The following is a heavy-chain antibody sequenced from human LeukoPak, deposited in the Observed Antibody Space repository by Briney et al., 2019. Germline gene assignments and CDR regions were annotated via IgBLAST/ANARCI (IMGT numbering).Heavy chain of an antibody. J-gene: IGHJ4*02. V-gene: IGHV4-39*07. CDR3: ARDGWESGDY. CDR1: GGSISGSNYY. D-gene: IGHD1-26*01. Sequence: SETLSLTCIVSGGSISGSNYYWGWIRQAPGKGLEWIGSIYYSGITHYNASLKSRVTISVDMSTNQFSLRLSSVTAADTAVYYCARDGWESGDYWGQGTLVTVSS. CDR2: IYYSGIT.